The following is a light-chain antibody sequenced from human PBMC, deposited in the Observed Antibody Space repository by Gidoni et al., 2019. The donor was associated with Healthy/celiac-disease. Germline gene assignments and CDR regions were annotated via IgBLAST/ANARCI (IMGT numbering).Light chain of an antibody. CDR1: QSVLYSSNNKNY. J-gene: IGKJ2*01. V-gene: IGKV4-1*01. CDR3: QHFET. CDR2: WAS. Sequence: DIVMTQSPDSLAVSLGERATITCTSSQSVLYSSNNKNYLTWYQQKPGQPPKLLIYWASTRESGVPDRFSGSESGTNFTLTISSLQAEDVAVYYCQHFETFGQGTKLEIK.